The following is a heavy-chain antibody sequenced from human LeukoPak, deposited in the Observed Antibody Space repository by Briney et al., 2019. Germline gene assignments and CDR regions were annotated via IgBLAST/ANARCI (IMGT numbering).Heavy chain of an antibody. J-gene: IGHJ4*02. CDR3: AKLPGIAAAGYFDY. Sequence: GSLRLSCAASGFTFDDYGMSWVRQAPGKGLEWFSGINWDGGSTGYADSVKGRFTISRDNAKNSLYLQMNSLRAEDTALYYCAKLPGIAAAGYFDYWGQGTLVTVSS. D-gene: IGHD6-13*01. CDR2: INWDGGST. V-gene: IGHV3-20*04. CDR1: GFTFDDYG.